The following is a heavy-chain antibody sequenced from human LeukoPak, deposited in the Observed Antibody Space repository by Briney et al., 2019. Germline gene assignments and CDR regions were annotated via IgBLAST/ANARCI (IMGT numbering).Heavy chain of an antibody. V-gene: IGHV3-48*03. CDR1: GFTFNIYE. D-gene: IGHD6-19*01. J-gene: IGHJ4*02. Sequence: PGGSLRLSCAASGFTFNIYEMNWVRQAPGEGLEWVSYISSSGSTKYSADSVKGRFTISRDNPKNSLYLQMNSLRAEDTAVYKCARVHPVDGNDYWGQGTLVTVSS. CDR2: ISSSGSTK. CDR3: ARVHPVDGNDY.